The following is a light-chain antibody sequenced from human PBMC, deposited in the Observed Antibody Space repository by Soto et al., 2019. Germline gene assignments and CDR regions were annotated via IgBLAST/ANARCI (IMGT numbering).Light chain of an antibody. CDR1: SSDIGGYDY. CDR2: SVY. V-gene: IGLV2-14*03. CDR3: SSYSNTSPHLYV. Sequence: QSALTQPASVSGSPGQSITISCTGTSSDIGGYDYVSWYQHHPGKAPKLMIYSVYNRPSGVSSRFSGSKSGNTASLTISRLQAEDEDDYYCSSYSNTSPHLYVFGAGTKLTVL. J-gene: IGLJ1*01.